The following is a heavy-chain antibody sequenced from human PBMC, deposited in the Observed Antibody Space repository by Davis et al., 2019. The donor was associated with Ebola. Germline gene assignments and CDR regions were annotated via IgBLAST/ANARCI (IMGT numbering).Heavy chain of an antibody. Sequence: ASVKVSCKASGYTFSSYGITWVRQAPGQGLEWMGWISAYNGDTSYAQKYQGRVTMTTDTSTTTAYMELSSLRSEDTAVYYCARVYTIFGGMDVWGQGTTVTVSS. CDR2: ISAYNGDT. V-gene: IGHV1-18*01. CDR3: ARVYTIFGGMDV. D-gene: IGHD3-9*01. CDR1: GYTFSSYG. J-gene: IGHJ6*02.